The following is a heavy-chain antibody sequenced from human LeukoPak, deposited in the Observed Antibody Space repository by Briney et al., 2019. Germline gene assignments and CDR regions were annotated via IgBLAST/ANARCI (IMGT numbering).Heavy chain of an antibody. CDR1: GFTFSSYD. Sequence: GGSLRLSCAASGFTFSSYDMSWVRQAPGKGLEWVSAISGSGGSTYYADSVKGRFTISRDNSKNTLYLQMNSLRAEDTAVYYCAKGSGPLQYYFDYWGQGTLVTVSS. CDR3: AKGSGPLQYYFDY. J-gene: IGHJ4*02. D-gene: IGHD2-15*01. CDR2: ISGSGGST. V-gene: IGHV3-23*01.